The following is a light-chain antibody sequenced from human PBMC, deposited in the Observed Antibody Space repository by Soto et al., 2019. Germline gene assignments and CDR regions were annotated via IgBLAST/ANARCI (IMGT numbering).Light chain of an antibody. CDR3: AAWDDSLNAL. CDR1: SSNIGDNP. V-gene: IGLV1-44*01. CDR2: IND. J-gene: IGLJ1*01. Sequence: QSALTQPPSASGTPGQRITICCSGSSSNIGDNPVNWYQQLPGAAPKLLIYINDQRPSGVPDRFSGSKSGTSASLAISGLQPEDEADYYCAAWDDSLNALFGTGTKVTVL.